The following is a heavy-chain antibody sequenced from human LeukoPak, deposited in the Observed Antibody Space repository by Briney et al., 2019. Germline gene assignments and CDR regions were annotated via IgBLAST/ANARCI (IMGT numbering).Heavy chain of an antibody. CDR2: IYYSGST. Sequence: SQTLSLTCTVSGGFISSGGYYWSWIRQHPGKGLEWIGYIYYSGSTYYNPSLKSRVTISVDTSKNQFSLKLSSVTAADTAVYYCARGKRPGEKYFDYWGQGTLVTVSS. V-gene: IGHV4-31*03. CDR3: ARGKRPGEKYFDY. D-gene: IGHD1-1*01. CDR1: GGFISSGGYY. J-gene: IGHJ4*02.